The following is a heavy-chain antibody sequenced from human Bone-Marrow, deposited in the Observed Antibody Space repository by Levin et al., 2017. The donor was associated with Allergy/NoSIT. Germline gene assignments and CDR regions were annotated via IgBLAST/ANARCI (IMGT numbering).Heavy chain of an antibody. Sequence: PGGSLRLSCAASGFTFSSYGMHWVRQAPGKGLEWVAVIWYDGSNKYYADSVKGRFTISRDNSKNTLYLQMNSLRAEDTAVYYCARAEVVGATIHFDYWGQGTLVTVSS. D-gene: IGHD1-26*01. CDR3: ARAEVVGATIHFDY. CDR1: GFTFSSYG. CDR2: IWYDGSNK. V-gene: IGHV3-33*01. J-gene: IGHJ4*02.